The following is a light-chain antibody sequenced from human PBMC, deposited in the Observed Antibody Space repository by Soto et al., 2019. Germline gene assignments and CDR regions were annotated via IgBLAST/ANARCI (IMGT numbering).Light chain of an antibody. CDR3: QHYDNLLLT. CDR1: QDINTY. J-gene: IGKJ4*01. V-gene: IGKV1-33*01. Sequence: DIQMTQSPSSRSASVGDRGTITCQAIQDINTYLNWYQQKPGKAPNLLIYDASKLETGVPSRFSGGGSGTDFTFTGTSLQPEDFATYFCQHYDNLLLTFGGGTKV. CDR2: DAS.